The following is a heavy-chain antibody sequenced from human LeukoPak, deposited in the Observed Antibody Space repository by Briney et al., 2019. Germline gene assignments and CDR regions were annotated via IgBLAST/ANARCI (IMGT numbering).Heavy chain of an antibody. J-gene: IGHJ2*01. CDR2: IYYSGST. Sequence: SETLSLTCTVSGGSISSYYWSWIRQPPGKGLEWVGYIYYSGSTNYNPSLKSRVTISVDTSKNQFSLKLSSVTAADTAVYYCARVYSSGWYADWYFDLWGRGTLVTVSS. D-gene: IGHD6-19*01. CDR3: ARVYSSGWYADWYFDL. CDR1: GGSISSYY. V-gene: IGHV4-59*01.